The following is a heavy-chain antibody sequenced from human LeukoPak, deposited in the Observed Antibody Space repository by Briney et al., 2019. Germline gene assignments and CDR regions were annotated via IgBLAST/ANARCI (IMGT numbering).Heavy chain of an antibody. Sequence: SETLSLTCAVSGYSISSGYYWGWIRQPPGRGLEWIGSLYHSGSTYYNPSLKSRVTISVDTSKNQFSLRLTSVTAADTAVYYCARSGTGLLRYYFDYWGQGTLVTVSS. D-gene: IGHD3-22*01. CDR2: LYHSGST. CDR3: ARSGTGLLRYYFDY. J-gene: IGHJ4*02. V-gene: IGHV4-38-2*01. CDR1: GYSISSGYY.